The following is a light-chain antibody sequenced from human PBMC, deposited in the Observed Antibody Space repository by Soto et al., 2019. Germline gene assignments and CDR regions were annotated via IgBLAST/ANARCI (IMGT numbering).Light chain of an antibody. CDR1: QSISSY. J-gene: IGKJ5*01. V-gene: IGKV3-11*01. Sequence: EIVLTQSPATLSLSPGERATLSCRASQSISSYLAWYQQKPGQAPRLLIHDASNRATGIPARFSGSGSGTDFTLTISSLEPEDCAVYYCQQRSNWPPITFGQGTRLEIK. CDR3: QQRSNWPPIT. CDR2: DAS.